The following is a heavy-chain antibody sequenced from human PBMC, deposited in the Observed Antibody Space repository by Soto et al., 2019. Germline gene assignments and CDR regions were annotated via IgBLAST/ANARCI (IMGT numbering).Heavy chain of an antibody. D-gene: IGHD2-15*01. CDR1: GFTFSSYG. J-gene: IGHJ6*02. Sequence: GGSLRLSCAASGFTFSSYGMHWVRQAPGKGLEWVAVISYDGSNKYYADSVKGRFTISRDNSKNTLYLQMNSLRAEDTAVYYCARGWLVVAATHYYYYYGMDVWGQGTTVTVSS. CDR2: ISYDGSNK. CDR3: ARGWLVVAATHYYYYYGMDV. V-gene: IGHV3-30*03.